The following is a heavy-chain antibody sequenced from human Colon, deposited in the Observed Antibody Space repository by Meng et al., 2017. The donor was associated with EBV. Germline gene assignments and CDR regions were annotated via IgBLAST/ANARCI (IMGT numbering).Heavy chain of an antibody. J-gene: IGHJ4*02. CDR2: IYPSGST. V-gene: IGHV4-39*01. Sequence: LPRLGGGLGLEEPSATLSLPCTLYGASISRNGYYWDWVRQPPGKGLEWIGAIYPSGSTSYNPSLQRRVTMFVDTSKNQFSLMLTSVTATDTAVYYCARRRGGSGRDCWGQGTLVTVSS. CDR3: ARRRGGSGRDC. D-gene: IGHD3-10*01. CDR1: GASISRNGYY.